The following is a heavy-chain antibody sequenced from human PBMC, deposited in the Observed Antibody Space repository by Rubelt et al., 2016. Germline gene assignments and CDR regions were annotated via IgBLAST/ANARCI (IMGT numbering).Heavy chain of an antibody. Sequence: EVQLLDSGGGLVQPGGSLTLSCAASGFTFSSYAMRWVRQAPGKGLVWVSRINGGGTTTNYADSVKGRFTLSRENAKNSLYQQMNSLRAEDTAFYYCAKDRVRGSYEIDYWGQGTRVTVSS. V-gene: IGHV3-23*01. D-gene: IGHD1-26*01. CDR2: INGGGTTT. J-gene: IGHJ4*02. CDR1: GFTFSSYA. CDR3: AKDRVRGSYEIDY.